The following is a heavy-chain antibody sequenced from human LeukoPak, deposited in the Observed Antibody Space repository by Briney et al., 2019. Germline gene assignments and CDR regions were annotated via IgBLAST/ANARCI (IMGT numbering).Heavy chain of an antibody. CDR1: GFTFSDYT. V-gene: IGHV3-74*01. CDR2: IKPDGSDT. D-gene: IGHD5-12*01. Sequence: SGGSLRLSCAASGFTFSDYTMNWVRQAPGKGLVWVSRIKPDGSDTNYADSVKGRFTISRDNAKNTVYLQMNSLRAEDTAVYYCARGKYGGYFIDYWGQGTLVTVSS. CDR3: ARGKYGGYFIDY. J-gene: IGHJ4*02.